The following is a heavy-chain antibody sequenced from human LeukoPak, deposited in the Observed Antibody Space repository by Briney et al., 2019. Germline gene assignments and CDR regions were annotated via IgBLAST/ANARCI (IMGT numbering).Heavy chain of an antibody. CDR3: ARRSGEPGYMWFDP. J-gene: IGHJ5*02. V-gene: IGHV1-3*01. CDR1: GYTFTSYA. D-gene: IGHD3-9*01. Sequence: ASVKVSCKASGYTFTSYAMHWVRQAPGQRLEWMGWVNAGNGNTKYSQKFQGRVTITRDTSASTAYMELSSLRSEDTAVYYCARRSGEPGYMWFDPWGQGTLVTVSS. CDR2: VNAGNGNT.